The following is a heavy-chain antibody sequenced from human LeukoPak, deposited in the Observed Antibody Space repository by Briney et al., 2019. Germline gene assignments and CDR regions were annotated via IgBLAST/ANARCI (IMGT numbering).Heavy chain of an antibody. D-gene: IGHD2-2*01. V-gene: IGHV3-49*03. CDR2: IRTKVYSGTT. CDR3: AGGGCCSSTGCAAGYYYGMDV. Sequence: TGGSLRLSCTTSGFSFGDFAMSWFRQAPGKGLEWVCFIRTKVYSGTTEYAASVKGRFTISRDDSKSIAYLQMNNLKTEDTAVYYCAGGGCCSSTGCAAGYYYGMDVWGQGTTVIVSS. J-gene: IGHJ6*02. CDR1: GFSFGDFA.